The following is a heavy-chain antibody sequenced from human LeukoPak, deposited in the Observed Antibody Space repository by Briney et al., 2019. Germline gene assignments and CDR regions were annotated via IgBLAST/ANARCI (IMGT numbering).Heavy chain of an antibody. CDR1: GFTFSDHY. CDR3: ARNEGSY. D-gene: IGHD3-10*01. CDR2: ISNSDSLK. J-gene: IGHJ4*02. Sequence: GGSLRLSCAASGFTFSDHYMSWFRQAPGKGLEWVSYISNSDSLKYYADSVKGRFTISRDNAKNSLYLQMNSLRAEETAVYYCARNEGSYWGQGTLVTVSS. V-gene: IGHV3-11*01.